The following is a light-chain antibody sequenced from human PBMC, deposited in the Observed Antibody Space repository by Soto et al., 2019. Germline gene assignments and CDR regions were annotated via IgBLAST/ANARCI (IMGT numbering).Light chain of an antibody. CDR1: SSNIGAGYD. Sequence: QSVLTQPPSVSGAPGQRVTISCTGSSSNIGAGYDVHWYQQLPGTAPKLLIYGTSNRPSGVPDRFSGSKSGTSASLAITGLHAEDEADYYCQSYDSSLSGYVFGTGTKVTVL. CDR3: QSYDSSLSGYV. CDR2: GTS. V-gene: IGLV1-40*01. J-gene: IGLJ1*01.